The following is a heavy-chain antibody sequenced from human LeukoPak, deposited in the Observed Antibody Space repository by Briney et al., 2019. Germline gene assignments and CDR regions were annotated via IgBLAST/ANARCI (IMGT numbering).Heavy chain of an antibody. CDR3: ARHVVYKYPREAYFQH. CDR1: GGSISSSSYY. J-gene: IGHJ1*01. CDR2: IYYSGST. V-gene: IGHV4-39*01. D-gene: IGHD2-8*02. Sequence: PSETLSLTCTVSGGSISSSSYYWGWIRQPPGKGLEWIGSIYYSGSTYYNPSLKSRVTIFVDTSKNQFSLKLSSVTAADTAVYYCARHVVYKYPREAYFQHWGQGTLVTVSS.